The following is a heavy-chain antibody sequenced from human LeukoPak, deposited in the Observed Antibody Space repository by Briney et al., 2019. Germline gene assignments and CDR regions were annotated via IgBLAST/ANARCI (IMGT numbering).Heavy chain of an antibody. CDR3: ARERGGYFDY. V-gene: IGHV4-34*01. CDR1: GGSFSGYY. Sequence: SETLSLTCAVYGGSFSGYYWGWIRRPPGKGLEWIGSIYYSGSTYYNPSLKSRVTISVDTSKNQFSLKLSSVTAADTAVYYCARERGGYFDYWGQGTLVTVSS. D-gene: IGHD2-15*01. J-gene: IGHJ4*02. CDR2: IYYSGST.